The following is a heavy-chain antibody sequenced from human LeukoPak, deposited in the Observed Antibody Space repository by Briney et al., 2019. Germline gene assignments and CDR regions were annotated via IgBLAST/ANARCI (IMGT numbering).Heavy chain of an antibody. CDR3: ARAAAETGAFRDNWFDP. J-gene: IGHJ5*02. CDR1: RFTFSTYW. D-gene: IGHD6-13*01. V-gene: IGHV3-74*01. Sequence: GGSLRLSCAASRFTFSTYWMHWVRQAPGKGLVWVSRINSDGSSTGYADSVKGRFTISRDNSKNTLYLQMSSLRAEDTALYYCARAAAETGAFRDNWFDPWGQGTLVTVSS. CDR2: INSDGSST.